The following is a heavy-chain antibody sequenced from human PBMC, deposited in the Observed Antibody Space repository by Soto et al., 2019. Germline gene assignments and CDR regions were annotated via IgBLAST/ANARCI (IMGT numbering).Heavy chain of an antibody. D-gene: IGHD2-2*01. V-gene: IGHV1-2*04. J-gene: IGHJ6*02. CDR3: ARDGGYCSSTSCYFLDV. Sequence: ASVKVSCKGSGYTFTGYYMHWVRQAPGQGLEWMGWINPNSGGTNYAQKFQGWVTMTRDTSISTAYMELSRLRSDDTAVYYCARDGGYCSSTSCYFLDVWGQGTTVTAP. CDR2: INPNSGGT. CDR1: GYTFTGYY.